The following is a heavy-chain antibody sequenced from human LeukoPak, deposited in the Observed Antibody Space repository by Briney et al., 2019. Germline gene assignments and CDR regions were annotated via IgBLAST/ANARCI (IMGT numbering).Heavy chain of an antibody. J-gene: IGHJ4*02. CDR2: ISYDGSNK. Sequence: GGSLRLSCAASGLSLNSYAIHWVRQAPGKGLEWVAVISYDGSNKYYADSVKGRFTISRDNSKNTLYLQMNSLRAEDTAVYYCARIGCSSTSCYKESGYWGQGTLVTVSS. CDR3: ARIGCSSTSCYKESGY. CDR1: GLSLNSYA. D-gene: IGHD2-2*02. V-gene: IGHV3-30*04.